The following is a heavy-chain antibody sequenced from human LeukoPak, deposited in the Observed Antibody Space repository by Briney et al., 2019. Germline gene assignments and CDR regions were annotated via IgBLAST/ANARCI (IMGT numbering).Heavy chain of an antibody. Sequence: ASVKVSCKTSGYTFTGYYMHWVRQAPGQGLEWMGWINPNSGGTNYAQKFQGRVTMTRDTSISTAYMELSRLRSDDTAVYYCARGSVFEDSSVDYWGQGTLVTVSS. V-gene: IGHV1-2*02. CDR1: GYTFTGYY. CDR2: INPNSGGT. CDR3: ARGSVFEDSSVDY. D-gene: IGHD3-22*01. J-gene: IGHJ4*02.